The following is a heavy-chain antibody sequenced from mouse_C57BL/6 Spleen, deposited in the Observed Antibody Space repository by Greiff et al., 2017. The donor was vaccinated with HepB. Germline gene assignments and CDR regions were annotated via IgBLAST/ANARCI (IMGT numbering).Heavy chain of an antibody. V-gene: IGHV5-4*01. CDR2: ISDGGSYT. CDR3: ARADGFFDY. CDR1: GFTFSSYA. J-gene: IGHJ2*01. D-gene: IGHD2-3*01. Sequence: EVQGVESGGGLVKPGGSLKLSCAASGFTFSSYAMSWVRQTPEKRLEWVATISDGGSYTYYPDNVKGRFTISRDNAKNNLYLQMSHLKSEDTAMYYCARADGFFDYWGQGTTLTVSS.